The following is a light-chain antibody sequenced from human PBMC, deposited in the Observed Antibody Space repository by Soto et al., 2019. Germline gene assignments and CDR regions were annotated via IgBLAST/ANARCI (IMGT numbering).Light chain of an antibody. CDR2: RNN. CDR3: AAWDDNLSALV. J-gene: IGLJ2*01. V-gene: IGLV1-47*01. CDR1: SSNNGTNF. Sequence: QSVLTQPPSASGTPGQRVTISCSGGSSNNGTNFVSRYQLLPGTAPKLLIFRNNQRPSGVPDRFSGSRSGTSAPLAISGLRSEDEADYFCAAWDDNLSALVFGGGTKLTVL.